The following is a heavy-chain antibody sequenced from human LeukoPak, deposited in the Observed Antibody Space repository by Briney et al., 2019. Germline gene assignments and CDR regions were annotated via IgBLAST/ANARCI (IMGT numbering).Heavy chain of an antibody. Sequence: ASVKVSCKASGYTFTSYYMHWVRQAPGQGLEWMGIINPSGGSTSYAQKFQGRVTITADESTSTAYMELSSLRSEDTAVYYCARGYDSGGYYYDRPPLPGFAPWGQGTLVTVPS. V-gene: IGHV1-46*01. D-gene: IGHD3-22*01. CDR1: GYTFTSYY. J-gene: IGHJ5*02. CDR3: ARGYDSGGYYYDRPPLPGFAP. CDR2: INPSGGST.